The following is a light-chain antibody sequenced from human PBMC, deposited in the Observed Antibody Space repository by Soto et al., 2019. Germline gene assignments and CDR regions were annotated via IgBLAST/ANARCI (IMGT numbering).Light chain of an antibody. V-gene: IGKV3-11*01. CDR1: QSVSSY. CDR3: QQRSNFLT. CDR2: DAS. J-gene: IGKJ3*01. Sequence: EIVLTQSPATLSLSPGERATLSCRASQSVSSYLAWYQQKPGQAPRLLIYDASNRATGIPARFSGSGSGTDFALTISSREPEDFAVYYCQQRSNFLTFGPGTKVDIK.